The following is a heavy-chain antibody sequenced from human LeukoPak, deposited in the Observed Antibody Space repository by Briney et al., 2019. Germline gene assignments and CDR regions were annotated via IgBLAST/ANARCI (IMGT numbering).Heavy chain of an antibody. CDR3: ARGSVLGSGWYYFDY. CDR1: GYTFTSYY. Sequence: GASVKVSCKASGYTFTSYYMHWVRQAPAQGLEWMGIINPSGGSTSYAQKFQGRVTMTRDTSTSTVYMELSSLRSEDTAVYYCARGSVLGSGWYYFDYWGQGTLVTVSS. J-gene: IGHJ4*02. CDR2: INPSGGST. V-gene: IGHV1-46*01. D-gene: IGHD6-19*01.